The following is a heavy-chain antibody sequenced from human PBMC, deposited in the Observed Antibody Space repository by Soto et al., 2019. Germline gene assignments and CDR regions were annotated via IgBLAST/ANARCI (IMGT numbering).Heavy chain of an antibody. J-gene: IGHJ4*02. CDR2: ITGPGGNT. CDR3: ARHDYGGNPIPYYFDY. D-gene: IGHD4-17*01. V-gene: IGHV3-23*01. CDR1: GFTFSSYA. Sequence: GGSLRLSCAASGFTFSSYAMIWVRQAPGKGLEWVSGITGPGGNTYYADSVKGRFTISVDTSKNQFSLKLSSVTAADTAVYYCARHDYGGNPIPYYFDYWGQGTLVTVSS.